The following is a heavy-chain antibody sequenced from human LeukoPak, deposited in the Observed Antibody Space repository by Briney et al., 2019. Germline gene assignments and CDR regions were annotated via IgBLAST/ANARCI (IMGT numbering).Heavy chain of an antibody. CDR3: ASGFRGQLGYFDY. J-gene: IGHJ4*02. Sequence: SETLSLTCAVYGGSFSGYYWTWIRQPPGKGLEWIGYIDHTGSTNYNPSLKSRVTISVDTSKNQFSLRLSSVTAADTALYYCASGFRGQLGYFDYWGQGTLVTVSS. CDR2: IDHTGST. CDR1: GGSFSGYY. V-gene: IGHV4-59*01. D-gene: IGHD1-1*01.